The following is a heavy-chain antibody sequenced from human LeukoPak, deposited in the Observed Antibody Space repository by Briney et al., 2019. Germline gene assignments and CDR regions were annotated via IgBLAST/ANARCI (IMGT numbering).Heavy chain of an antibody. J-gene: IGHJ4*02. CDR1: GFTFSSYS. CDR2: ISSSSSYI. CDR3: ARVTGQDIVVVVAASLGY. Sequence: PGGSLRLSCAASGFTFSSYSMNWVRQAPGKGLEWVSSISSSSSYIYYADSVKGRFTISGDNAKNSLYLQMNSLRAEDTAVYYCARVTGQDIVVVVAASLGYWGQGTLVTVSS. V-gene: IGHV3-21*01. D-gene: IGHD2-15*01.